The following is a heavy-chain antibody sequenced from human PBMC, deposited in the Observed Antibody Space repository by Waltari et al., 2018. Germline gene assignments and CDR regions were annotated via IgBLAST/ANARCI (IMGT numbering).Heavy chain of an antibody. CDR2: INHSGST. V-gene: IGHV4-34*01. J-gene: IGHJ4*02. Sequence: QVQLQQWGAGLLKPSETLSLTCAVYGGSFSGYYWSWIRQPPGKGLEWIGEINHSGSTNYNPSLKSRVTISVDTSKNQFSLKLSSVTAADTAVYYCARGYDFWSGHFDYWGQGTLVTVSS. D-gene: IGHD3-3*01. CDR1: GGSFSGYY. CDR3: ARGYDFWSGHFDY.